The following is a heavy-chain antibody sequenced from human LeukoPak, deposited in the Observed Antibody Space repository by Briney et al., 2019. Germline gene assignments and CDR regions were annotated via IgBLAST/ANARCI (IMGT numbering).Heavy chain of an antibody. CDR3: ARDNSVGDNAWWFDP. J-gene: IGHJ5*02. V-gene: IGHV1-46*01. CDR2: INPSDGGT. Sequence: GASVKVSCRASGYTFTSHWMHWVRQPPGQGLEWMGIINPSDGGTSYSQKFQGRVTMTRDMSTSTDYMELSSLRSEDTAIYYCARDNSVGDNAWWFDPWGQGTLVTVSS. D-gene: IGHD1-26*01. CDR1: GYTFTSHW.